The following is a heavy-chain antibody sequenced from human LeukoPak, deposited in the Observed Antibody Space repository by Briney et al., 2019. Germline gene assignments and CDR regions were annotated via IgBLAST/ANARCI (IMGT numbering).Heavy chain of an antibody. CDR2: ISGSGAST. CDR3: ARVGRPYSSSWYMGKYFDY. CDR1: GFTLSTNA. D-gene: IGHD6-13*01. V-gene: IGHV3-23*01. Sequence: PGGSLRLSCLTSGFTLSTNAMSWVRQAPGKGLEWISGISGSGASTYYADSVKGRFTISRDDSRNTLYLQMNSLRGDDTAVYYCARVGRPYSSSWYMGKYFDYWGQGTLVTVSS. J-gene: IGHJ4*02.